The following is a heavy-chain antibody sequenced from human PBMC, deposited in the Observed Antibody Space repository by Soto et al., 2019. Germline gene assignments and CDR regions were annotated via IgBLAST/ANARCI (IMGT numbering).Heavy chain of an antibody. J-gene: IGHJ3*02. Sequence: SETLSLTCTVSGGSISSYYWSWIRQPPGKGLEWIGYICYSGSTNYNPSLKSRVTISVDTSKNQFSLKLSSVTAADTAVYYCARGLEAGDAFDIWGQGTMVTVSS. V-gene: IGHV4-59*01. D-gene: IGHD6-19*01. CDR2: ICYSGST. CDR3: ARGLEAGDAFDI. CDR1: GGSISSYY.